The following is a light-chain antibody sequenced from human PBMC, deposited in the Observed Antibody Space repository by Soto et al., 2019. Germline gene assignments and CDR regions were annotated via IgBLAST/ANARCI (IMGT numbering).Light chain of an antibody. CDR1: QSLVHSDGSTY. CDR3: MQATQFPQYT. V-gene: IGKV2-24*01. Sequence: DIVMTQTPLSSPVTLGQPASISCRSSQSLVHSDGSTYLSWLQQRPGQTPRLLIYKISNRFYGVADRFSGSGAGTDFTLKISRVEAEDVGVYYCMQATQFPQYTFGQGTKLEIK. J-gene: IGKJ2*01. CDR2: KIS.